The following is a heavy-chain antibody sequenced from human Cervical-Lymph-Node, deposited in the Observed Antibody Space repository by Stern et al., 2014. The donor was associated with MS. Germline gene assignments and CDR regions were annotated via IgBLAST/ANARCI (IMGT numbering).Heavy chain of an antibody. V-gene: IGHV4-59*01. J-gene: IGHJ4*02. D-gene: IGHD2-15*01. CDR1: GGSLRSYY. CDR2: FYHTWSV. CDR3: AREGEYCSGSRCYPFLDY. Sequence: QVQLQESGPGLVKPSETLSLTCTVSGGSLRSYYWNWIRQAPGKGLEWLGFFYHTWSVNYNPSLSSRVAMSVDTSKNQFSLTVSSVTAADTAVYYCAREGEYCSGSRCYPFLDYWGQGTLVTVSS.